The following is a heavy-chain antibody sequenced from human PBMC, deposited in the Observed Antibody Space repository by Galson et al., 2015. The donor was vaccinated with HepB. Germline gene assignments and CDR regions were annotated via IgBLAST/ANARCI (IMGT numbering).Heavy chain of an antibody. V-gene: IGHV1-69*02. D-gene: IGHD3-22*01. CDR1: GGTFSNYI. CDR2: IIPLFGVS. J-gene: IGHJ4*02. Sequence: SVKVSCKASGGTFSNYIISWVRQAPGQGLEWMGKIIPLFGVSNYAQDFQDRVTITADKSTNITDMEMHSLTSGDTAVYFCVINYFDTSGDFDFWGPGTLVT. CDR3: VINYFDTSGDFDF.